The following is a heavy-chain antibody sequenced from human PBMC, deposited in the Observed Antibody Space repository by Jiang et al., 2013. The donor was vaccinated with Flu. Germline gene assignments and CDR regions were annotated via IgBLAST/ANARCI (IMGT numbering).Heavy chain of an antibody. CDR2: IDWDDDK. V-gene: IGHV2-70*11. CDR3: ARAYYGSGSYYNKDAFDI. Sequence: KPTQTLTLTCTFSGFSLSTSGMCVSWIRQPPGKALEWLARIDWDDDKYYSTSLKTRLTISKDTSKNQVVLTMTNMDPVDTATYYCARAYYGSGSYYNKDAFDIWGQGTMVTVSS. D-gene: IGHD3-10*01. J-gene: IGHJ3*02. CDR1: GFSLSTSGMC.